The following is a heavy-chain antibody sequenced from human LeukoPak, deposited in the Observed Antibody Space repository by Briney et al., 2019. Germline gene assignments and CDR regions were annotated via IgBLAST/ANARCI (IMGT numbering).Heavy chain of an antibody. D-gene: IGHD6-13*01. V-gene: IGHV3-30*18. CDR3: AKKGGGAAAGYYYYYGMDV. CDR2: ISYDGSNK. J-gene: IGHJ6*02. Sequence: GGSLRLSCAASGFTFSSYGMHWVRQAPGKGLEWVAVISYDGSNKYYADSVKGRFTISRDNYKNTLYMQLNMLRAEDTAVYYCAKKGGGAAAGYYYYYGMDVWGQGTTVTVSS. CDR1: GFTFSSYG.